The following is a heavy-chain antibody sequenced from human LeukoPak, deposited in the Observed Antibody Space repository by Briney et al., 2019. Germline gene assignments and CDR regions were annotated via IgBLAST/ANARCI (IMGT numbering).Heavy chain of an antibody. J-gene: IGHJ4*02. CDR3: ARAHSRGWYVVDY. CDR2: IYSGGST. Sequence: PGGSLRLSCAASGFTVSSNYMSWVRQAPGKGLEWVSVIYSGGSTYYADSVKGRFTISRDNSKNTLYLQMNSLRAEDTAVYYCARAHSRGWYVVDYWGQGTLVTVSS. D-gene: IGHD6-19*01. CDR1: GFTVSSNY. V-gene: IGHV3-66*01.